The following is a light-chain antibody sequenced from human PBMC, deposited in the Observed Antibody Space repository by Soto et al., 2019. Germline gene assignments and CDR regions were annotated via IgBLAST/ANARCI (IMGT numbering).Light chain of an antibody. CDR2: GAS. Sequence: DIQMTQSPSALSASVGDRATITCRASQSISSWLAWYQQKPGKAPKLLIYGASTLQSGVPSRYSGSGSGTEFTLTISNLQPDDFATYYCQQYESYSPWTFGQGTKVDIK. J-gene: IGKJ1*01. V-gene: IGKV1-5*01. CDR1: QSISSW. CDR3: QQYESYSPWT.